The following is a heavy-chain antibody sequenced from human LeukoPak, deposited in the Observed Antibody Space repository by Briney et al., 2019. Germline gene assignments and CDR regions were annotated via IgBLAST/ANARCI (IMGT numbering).Heavy chain of an antibody. CDR3: ARDLGFLRQSWQLAH. V-gene: IGHV3-30-3*01. D-gene: IGHD3-3*01. J-gene: IGHJ5*02. CDR1: GFTFSSYA. CDR2: ISYDGSNK. Sequence: GGSLRLSCAASGFTFSSYAMHWVRQAPGKGLEWVAVISYDGSNKYYADSVKGRFTISRDNSKNTLYLQMNSLRAEDTAVYYCARDLGFLRQSWQLAHWGQGTQVTVSS.